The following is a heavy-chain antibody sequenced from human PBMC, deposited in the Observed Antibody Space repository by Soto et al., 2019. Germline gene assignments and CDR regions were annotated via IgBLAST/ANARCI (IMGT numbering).Heavy chain of an antibody. CDR3: ARAGDVSY. D-gene: IGHD7-27*01. V-gene: IGHV3-48*03. CDR2: ISSSGSTI. Sequence: GGSLRLSCAASGFTFSSYDMNWVRQAPGKGLEWVSYISSSGSTICYAASVKGRFTISRDYAKNSLYLQMNSLRAEEAAVYYCARAGDVSYWGQGTLVTVSS. J-gene: IGHJ4*02. CDR1: GFTFSSYD.